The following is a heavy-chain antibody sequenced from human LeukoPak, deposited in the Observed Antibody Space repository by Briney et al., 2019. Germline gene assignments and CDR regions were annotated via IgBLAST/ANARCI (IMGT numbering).Heavy chain of an antibody. CDR3: AKDRYDSSGEFDP. CDR2: IWFDGSNK. J-gene: IGHJ5*02. D-gene: IGHD3-22*01. Sequence: GRSLRLSCAASGFTFSRSGMHWVRQAPGKGLEWVAVIWFDGSNKYYADSVKGRFTISRDNSKNTLYLQMNSLRAEDTAVYYCAKDRYDSSGEFDPWGQGTLVTVSS. CDR1: GFTFSRSG. V-gene: IGHV3-33*06.